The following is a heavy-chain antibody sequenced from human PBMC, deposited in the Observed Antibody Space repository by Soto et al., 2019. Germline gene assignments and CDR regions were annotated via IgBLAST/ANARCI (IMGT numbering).Heavy chain of an antibody. CDR1: GYTFTSYG. V-gene: IGHV1-18*01. CDR2: ISAYNGNT. J-gene: IGHJ3*02. Sequence: GASVKVSCKASGYTFTSYGISWVRQAPGQGLEWMGWISAYNGNTNYAQKLQGRVTMTTDTSTSTAYMELRSLRSDDTAVYFFARDRPYVDFLTGYYMSAFDIWGPGTVVTVSS. CDR3: ARDRPYVDFLTGYYMSAFDI. D-gene: IGHD3-9*01.